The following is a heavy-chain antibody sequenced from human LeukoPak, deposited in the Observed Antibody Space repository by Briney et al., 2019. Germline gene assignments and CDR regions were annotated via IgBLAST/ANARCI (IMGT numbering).Heavy chain of an antibody. Sequence: SETLSLTCTVSGDSIGSYFWSWIRQSPGQGLEWIGHIYHSGSTNYNPSLKSLVTISIDTSKNQFSLKLTSVTSADTAVYYCARDGPAYTSRWYDYYYGLDVWGQGTTVTVSS. V-gene: IGHV4-59*01. J-gene: IGHJ6*02. CDR3: ARDGPAYTSRWYDYYYGLDV. D-gene: IGHD2-2*01. CDR1: GDSIGSYF. CDR2: IYHSGST.